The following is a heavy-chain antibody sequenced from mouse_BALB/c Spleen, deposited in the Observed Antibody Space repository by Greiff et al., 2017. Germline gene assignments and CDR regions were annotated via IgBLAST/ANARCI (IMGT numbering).Heavy chain of an antibody. V-gene: IGHV5-12-2*01. D-gene: IGHD2-10*02. J-gene: IGHJ4*01. CDR3: ARQEYGNPMDY. CDR1: GFTFSSYT. CDR2: ISNGGGST. Sequence: EVQRVESGGGLVQPGGSLKLSCAASGFTFSSYTMSWVRQTPEKRLEWVAYISNGGGSTYYPDTVKGRFTISRDNAKNTLYLQMSSLKSEDTAMYYCARQEYGNPMDYWGQGTSVTVSS.